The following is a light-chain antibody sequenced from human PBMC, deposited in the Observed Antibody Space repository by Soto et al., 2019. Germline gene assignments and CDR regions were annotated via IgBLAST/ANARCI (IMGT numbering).Light chain of an antibody. J-gene: IGLJ2*01. CDR3: SSYTSTSNYVL. CDR1: SSDVGAYNY. Sequence: QSVLTQPASLSGSPGQSITISCTGTSSDVGAYNYVSWYQQHPGEAPKLLIYEVTNRPSGISNRFSASKSGNTASLTISGLQAEDEADYHCSSYTSTSNYVLFGGGTKLTVL. CDR2: EVT. V-gene: IGLV2-14*01.